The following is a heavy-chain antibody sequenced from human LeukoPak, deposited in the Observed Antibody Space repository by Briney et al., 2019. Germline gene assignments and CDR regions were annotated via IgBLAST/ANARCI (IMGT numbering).Heavy chain of an antibody. CDR3: ALQEWLVSYGMDV. J-gene: IGHJ6*02. D-gene: IGHD6-19*01. V-gene: IGHV3-30*03. Sequence: GRSLRLSCAASGSTFSSYGMHWVRQAPGKGLEWVAVISYDGSNKYYADSVKGRFTISRDNSKNTLYLQMNSLRAEDTAVYYCALQEWLVSYGMDVWGQGTTVTVSS. CDR1: GSTFSSYG. CDR2: ISYDGSNK.